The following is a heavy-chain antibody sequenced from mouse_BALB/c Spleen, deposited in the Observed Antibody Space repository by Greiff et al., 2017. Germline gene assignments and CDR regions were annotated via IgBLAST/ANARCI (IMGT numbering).Heavy chain of an antibody. CDR2: ISDGGSYT. CDR3: ARDGAMDY. CDR1: GFTFSDYY. V-gene: IGHV5-4*02. J-gene: IGHJ4*01. Sequence: EVQLVESGGGLVKPGGSLKLSCAASGFTFSDYYMYWVRQTPEKRLEWVATISDGGSYTYYPDSVKGRFTISRDNAKNNLYLQMSSLKSEDTAMYHCARDGAMDYWGQGTSVTVSS.